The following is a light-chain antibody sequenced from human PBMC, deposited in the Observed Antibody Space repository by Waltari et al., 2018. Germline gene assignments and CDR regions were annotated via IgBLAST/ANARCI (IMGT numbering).Light chain of an antibody. CDR2: QAS. CDR1: QSICID. Sequence: EIVLTQSPGTLSLSPGERATLSCRASQSICIDLAWYQKKPGQAPRLLMYQASSRATGIPDRFSGSGSETDFRLTISRLEPEDFAVYYCQKYESLPATFGQGTKVEIK. J-gene: IGKJ1*01. V-gene: IGKV3-20*01. CDR3: QKYESLPAT.